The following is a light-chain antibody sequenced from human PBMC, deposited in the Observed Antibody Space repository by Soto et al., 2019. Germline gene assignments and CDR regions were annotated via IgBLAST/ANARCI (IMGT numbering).Light chain of an antibody. V-gene: IGKV1-5*03. CDR2: KAS. CDR1: QSISSY. Sequence: DIQMTQSPSTLSASVGDRVTITGRASQSISSYLAWYQQRLGKAHKLLIYKASSLDSGVPSRFSGSGSGTEFTLTINSLQPDDFANYYCQQYNTYSTFGQGTKVEIK. CDR3: QQYNTYST. J-gene: IGKJ1*01.